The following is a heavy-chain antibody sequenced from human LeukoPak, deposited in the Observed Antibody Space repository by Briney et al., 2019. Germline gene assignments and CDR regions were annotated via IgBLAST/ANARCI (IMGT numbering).Heavy chain of an antibody. CDR3: ARDQGGYYDSSVMGDFDY. J-gene: IGHJ4*02. Sequence: SVKVSCKASGGTFSSYAISWVRQAPGQGLEWMGRIIPILGIANYAQKFQGRVTITADKSTSTAYMELSSLRSEDTAVYYCARDQGGYYDSSVMGDFDYWGQGTLVTVSS. D-gene: IGHD3-22*01. CDR2: IIPILGIA. V-gene: IGHV1-69*04. CDR1: GGTFSSYA.